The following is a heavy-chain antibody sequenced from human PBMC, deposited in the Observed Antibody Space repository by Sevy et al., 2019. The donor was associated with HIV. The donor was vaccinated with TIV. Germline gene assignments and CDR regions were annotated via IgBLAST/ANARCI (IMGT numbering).Heavy chain of an antibody. CDR1: GGSFSGYY. Sequence: SETLSLTCAVYGGSFSGYYWSWIRQPPGKGLEWIGEINHSGSTNYNPSLKSRVTISVDTSKNQFSLKLGSVTAADTAVYYCARGHIAAAGTLDYWGQGTLVTVSS. V-gene: IGHV4-34*01. CDR3: ARGHIAAAGTLDY. J-gene: IGHJ4*02. CDR2: INHSGST. D-gene: IGHD6-13*01.